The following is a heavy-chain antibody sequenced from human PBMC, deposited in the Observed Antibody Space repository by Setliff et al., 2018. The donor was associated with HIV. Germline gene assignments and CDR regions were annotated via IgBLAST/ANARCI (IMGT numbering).Heavy chain of an antibody. V-gene: IGHV4-4*02. CDR3: ASYFYDSSGYYYSNFFDP. Sequence: SETLSLTCAVSGGSISSDNWWTWVRQAPGKGLEWIGEIYHSEYTNYNPSLKSRVSMSVDTAKNQFSLKLNSVTATDTAVYYCASYFYDSSGYYYSNFFDPWGQGTLVTVSS. CDR2: IYHSEYT. J-gene: IGHJ5*02. CDR1: GGSISSDNW. D-gene: IGHD3-22*01.